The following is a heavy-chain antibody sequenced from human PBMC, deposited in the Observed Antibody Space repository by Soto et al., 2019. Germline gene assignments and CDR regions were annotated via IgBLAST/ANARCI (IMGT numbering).Heavy chain of an antibody. CDR2: INAGNGHT. Sequence: ASVKLSCKASGYTFSDYGIHWVRQAPGQSLEWMGWINAGNGHTRYSQKFQGRVTITRDTAASTAYMELSSLRSEDTAVYYCARGERYYYDTSGYFGFDYWGQGTLVTVSS. CDR1: GYTFSDYG. V-gene: IGHV1-3*01. J-gene: IGHJ4*02. CDR3: ARGERYYYDTSGYFGFDY. D-gene: IGHD3-22*01.